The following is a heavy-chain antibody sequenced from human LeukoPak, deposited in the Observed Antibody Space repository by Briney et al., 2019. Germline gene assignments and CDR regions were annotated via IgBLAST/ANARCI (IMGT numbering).Heavy chain of an antibody. CDR3: ARWAGDGSGSLDY. Sequence: GGSLRLFCAASGFTFSDHYMSWIRQAPGKGLEWVSFISSGSVTFYADSVKGRFTLSRDNGRNSLYLQMNSLRVEDTAVYYCARWAGDGSGSLDYWGRGSLVTVSS. D-gene: IGHD1-26*01. CDR2: ISSGSVT. J-gene: IGHJ4*02. V-gene: IGHV3-11*01. CDR1: GFTFSDHY.